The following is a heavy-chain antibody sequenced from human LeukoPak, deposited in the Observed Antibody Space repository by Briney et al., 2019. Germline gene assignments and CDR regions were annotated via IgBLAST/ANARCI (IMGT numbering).Heavy chain of an antibody. V-gene: IGHV5-51*01. D-gene: IGHD2-21*02. Sequence: GESLKFSCKGSGYSFTSYWTGWVRPMPGKGLEWMGIIYPGDSDTRYSPSFQGQVTISADKSISTAYLQWSSLKASDTAMYYCAREWVVVTASRGFDIWGQGTMVTVSS. CDR1: GYSFTSYW. CDR3: AREWVVVTASRGFDI. J-gene: IGHJ3*02. CDR2: IYPGDSDT.